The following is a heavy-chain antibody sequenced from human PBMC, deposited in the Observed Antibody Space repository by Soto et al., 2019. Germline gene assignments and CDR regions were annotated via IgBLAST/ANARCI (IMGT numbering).Heavy chain of an antibody. J-gene: IGHJ6*03. CDR2: IYHSGST. CDR3: ASRPYYGSGVHMDV. CDR1: SGSISSSNW. V-gene: IGHV4-4*02. D-gene: IGHD3-10*01. Sequence: SETLSLTCAVSSGSISSSNWWSWVRQPPGKGLEWIGEIYHSGSTNYNPSLKSRVTISVDKSKNQFSLKLSSVTAADTAVYYCASRPYYGSGVHMDVWGKGTTVTVSS.